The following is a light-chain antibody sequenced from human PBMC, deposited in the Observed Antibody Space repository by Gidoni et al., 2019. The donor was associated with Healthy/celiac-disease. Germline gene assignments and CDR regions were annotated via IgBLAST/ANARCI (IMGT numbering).Light chain of an antibody. CDR2: KAS. CDR3: QQYNSYPWT. J-gene: IGKJ1*01. Sequence: IQMIQSPSTLSASVGDRVTITCLASQSISSWLAWYQQKPGKAPKLLIYKASSLESGVPSRFSGSGSGTEFTLTISSLQPNDFATYYCQQYNSYPWTFGQGTKVEIK. CDR1: QSISSW. V-gene: IGKV1-5*03.